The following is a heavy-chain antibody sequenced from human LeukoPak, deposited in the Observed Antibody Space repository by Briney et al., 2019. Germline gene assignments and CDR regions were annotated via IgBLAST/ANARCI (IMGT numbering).Heavy chain of an antibody. CDR2: INPSGGST. J-gene: IGHJ4*02. V-gene: IGHV1-46*01. Sequence: ASVKVSCKASGYTFTGYYMHWVRQAPGQGLEWMGIINPSGGSTSYAQKFQGRVTMTGDTSTSTVYMELSSLRSEDTAVYYCARDGLLWFGELWRFDYWGQGTLVTVSS. D-gene: IGHD3-10*01. CDR1: GYTFTGYY. CDR3: ARDGLLWFGELWRFDY.